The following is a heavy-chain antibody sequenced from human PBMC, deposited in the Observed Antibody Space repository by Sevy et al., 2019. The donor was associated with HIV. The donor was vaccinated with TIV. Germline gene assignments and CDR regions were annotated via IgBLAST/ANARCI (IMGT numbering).Heavy chain of an antibody. V-gene: IGHV3-7*01. Sequence: GGSLRLSCAASGFTFSNYWMSWVRQAPGKGLEWVANLKQDGSQKYDVDSVKGRFTISRDNAKNSLYLQINSLRAEDTAIYYCARIGYSSSSFDYWGQGTLVTVSS. J-gene: IGHJ4*02. CDR2: LKQDGSQK. D-gene: IGHD6-6*01. CDR3: ARIGYSSSSFDY. CDR1: GFTFSNYW.